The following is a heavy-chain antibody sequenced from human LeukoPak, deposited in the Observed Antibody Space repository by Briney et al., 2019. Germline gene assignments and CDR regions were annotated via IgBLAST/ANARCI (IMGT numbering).Heavy chain of an antibody. Sequence: GASVTVSCKASGYTFTSYDINWVRQAPGQGLEWMGWMNPNSGNTGYAQKFQGRVTMTRNTSISTAYMELSRLRSEDTAVYYCARGIQLWLRRAFGYWGQGTLVTVSS. D-gene: IGHD5-18*01. CDR1: GYTFTSYD. CDR2: MNPNSGNT. J-gene: IGHJ4*02. CDR3: ARGIQLWLRRAFGY. V-gene: IGHV1-8*01.